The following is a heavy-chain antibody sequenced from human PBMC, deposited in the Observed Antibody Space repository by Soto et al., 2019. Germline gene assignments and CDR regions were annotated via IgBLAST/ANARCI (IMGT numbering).Heavy chain of an antibody. CDR2: ISYDGSNK. D-gene: IGHD3-22*01. V-gene: IGHV3-30-3*01. Sequence: QVQLVESGGGVVQPGRSLRLSCAASGFTFSSYAMHWVRQAPGKGLEWVAVISYDGSNKYYADSVKGRFTISRDNSKNTLYLQMNSLRAEDTAVYYCARDYDYASSGYYWDLGYYYYGMDVWGQGTTVTVSS. CDR1: GFTFSSYA. J-gene: IGHJ6*02. CDR3: ARDYDYASSGYYWDLGYYYYGMDV.